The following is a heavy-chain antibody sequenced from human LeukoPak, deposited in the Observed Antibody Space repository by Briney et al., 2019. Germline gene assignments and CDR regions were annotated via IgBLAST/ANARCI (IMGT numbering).Heavy chain of an antibody. V-gene: IGHV1-8*01. J-gene: IGHJ6*02. Sequence: ASVKVSCTASGYTFTSYDINWVRQATGQGLEWMGWMNPNSGNTGYAQKFQGRVTMTRNTSISTAYMELSSLRSEDTAVYYCARDYDILTGYSYYYGMDVWGQGTTVTVSS. D-gene: IGHD3-9*01. CDR3: ARDYDILTGYSYYYGMDV. CDR1: GYTFTSYD. CDR2: MNPNSGNT.